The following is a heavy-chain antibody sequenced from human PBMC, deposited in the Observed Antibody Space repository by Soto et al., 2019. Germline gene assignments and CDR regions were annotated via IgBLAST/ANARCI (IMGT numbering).Heavy chain of an antibody. CDR3: ARGHLAGANFYYYYYGMDV. V-gene: IGHV1-69*01. CDR1: GGTFSSYA. CDR2: IIPIFGTA. Sequence: QVQLVQSGAEVKKPGSSVKVSCKASGGTFSSYAISWVRQAPGQGIEWMGGIIPIFGTANYAQKFQGRVTITADESTSTAYMELSSLRSEDTAVYYCARGHLAGANFYYYYYGMDVWGQGTTVTVSS. D-gene: IGHD1-26*01. J-gene: IGHJ6*02.